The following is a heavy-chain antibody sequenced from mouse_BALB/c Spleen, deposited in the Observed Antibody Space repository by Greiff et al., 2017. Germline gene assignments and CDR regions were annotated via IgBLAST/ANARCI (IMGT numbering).Heavy chain of an antibody. CDR2: ISSGGST. V-gene: IGHV5-6-5*01. CDR1: GYTFSSYA. J-gene: IGHJ4*01. Sequence: EVHLVESGGGLVKPGGSLKLSCAASGYTFSSYAMSWVRQTPEKRLEWVASISSGGSTYYPDSVKGRFTISRDNARNILYLQMSSLRSEDTAMYYCARGVRLRAMDYWGQGTSVTVSS. D-gene: IGHD1-2*01. CDR3: ARGVRLRAMDY.